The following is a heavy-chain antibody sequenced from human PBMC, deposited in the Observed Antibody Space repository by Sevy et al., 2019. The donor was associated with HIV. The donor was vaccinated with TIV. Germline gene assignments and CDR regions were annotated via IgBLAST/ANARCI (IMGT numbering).Heavy chain of an antibody. D-gene: IGHD1-26*01. Sequence: GGSLRLSCVASGFTFSNYSMNWVRQAPGKGLEWVSSITSGGSYIYYADSVKGRFTISRDNAKNPVYLQMNSLRAEDTAVYFCARGATKTGSYSGAYWGQGTLVTVSS. CDR1: GFTFSNYS. CDR3: ARGATKTGSYSGAY. CDR2: ITSGGSYI. V-gene: IGHV3-21*01. J-gene: IGHJ4*02.